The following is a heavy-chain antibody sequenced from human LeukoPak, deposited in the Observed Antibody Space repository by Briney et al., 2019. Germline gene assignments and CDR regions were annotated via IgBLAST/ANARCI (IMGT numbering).Heavy chain of an antibody. D-gene: IGHD3-10*01. CDR1: GFTFSNYA. Sequence: PGGSLRLSCAASGFTFSNYAMSWVRQAPGKGLEWVSTISGIRNSTYYADSVQGRFTISRDNSKNTLYLQMNNLRAEDTAVFYCAKDSETYYSDYWGQGTLVTVSS. CDR2: ISGIRNST. CDR3: AKDSETYYSDY. V-gene: IGHV3-23*01. J-gene: IGHJ4*02.